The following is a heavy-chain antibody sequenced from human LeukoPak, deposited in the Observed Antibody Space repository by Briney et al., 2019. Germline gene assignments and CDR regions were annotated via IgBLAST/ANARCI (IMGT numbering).Heavy chain of an antibody. Sequence: GGSLRLSCAASGFTFSSYSMNWVRQAPGKGLEWVSSISSSSSYIYYADSVKGRFTISRDNAKNSLYLQMNSLRAEDTAVYYCARESTVTHPFDYWGQGTLVTVSS. V-gene: IGHV3-21*01. CDR2: ISSSSSYI. J-gene: IGHJ4*02. CDR3: ARESTVTHPFDY. D-gene: IGHD4-11*01. CDR1: GFTFSSYS.